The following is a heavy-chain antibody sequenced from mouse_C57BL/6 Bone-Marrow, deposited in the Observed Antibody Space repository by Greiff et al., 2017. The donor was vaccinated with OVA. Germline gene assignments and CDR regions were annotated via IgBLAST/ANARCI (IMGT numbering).Heavy chain of an antibody. D-gene: IGHD1-1*01. J-gene: IGHJ2*01. CDR1: GYTFTSYW. Sequence: VQLQQSGAELARPGASVKLSCKASGYTFTSYWMQWVKQRPGQGLEWIGEIDPSDSYTNYNQKFKGKATLTVDTSSSTAYMQLSSLTSEDSAVYYCARSLYYYGSKGYWGQGTTLTVSS. CDR3: ARSLYYYGSKGY. CDR2: IDPSDSYT. V-gene: IGHV1-50*01.